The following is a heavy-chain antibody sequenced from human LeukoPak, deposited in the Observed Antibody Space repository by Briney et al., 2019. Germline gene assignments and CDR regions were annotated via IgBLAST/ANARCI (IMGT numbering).Heavy chain of an antibody. Sequence: SQTLSLTCAVSGGSISSGGYSWSWIRQPPGKGLEWIGYIYHSGSTYYNPSLKSRVTISVERSKNQFSLKLSSVTAADTAVYYCARTGANTAMVTGWGQGTLVTVSS. CDR3: ARTGANTAMVTG. V-gene: IGHV4-30-2*01. J-gene: IGHJ4*02. CDR2: IYHSGST. CDR1: GGSISSGGYS. D-gene: IGHD5-18*01.